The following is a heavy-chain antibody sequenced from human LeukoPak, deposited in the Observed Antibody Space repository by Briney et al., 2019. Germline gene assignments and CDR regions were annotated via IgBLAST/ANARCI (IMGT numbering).Heavy chain of an antibody. Sequence: GGSLRLSCAASGFNFDTYAMNWVRQAPGRGLEWVSGINSGGNTYYADSVQGRFSISRDNVKYTLYLQMNSLRAEDTAVYYCAKTTGYFDWLLLDYWGQGTLVTVSS. D-gene: IGHD3-9*01. CDR3: AKTTGYFDWLLLDY. J-gene: IGHJ4*02. CDR1: GFNFDTYA. V-gene: IGHV3-23*01. CDR2: INSGGNT.